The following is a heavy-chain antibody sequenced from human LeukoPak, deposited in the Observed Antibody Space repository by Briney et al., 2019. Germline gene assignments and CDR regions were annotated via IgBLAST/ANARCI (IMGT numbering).Heavy chain of an antibody. D-gene: IGHD6-19*01. V-gene: IGHV4-39*01. CDR2: IYYSGST. CDR1: GGSISSSSYY. J-gene: IGHJ4*02. Sequence: SETLSLTCTVSGGSISSSSYYWGWIRHPPGKGLEWIGSIYYSGSTYNNPSLKSRVTISVDTSKNQFSLKLTSVTAADTAVYYCAGKAVAGPYFDYWGQGTLVTVSS. CDR3: AGKAVAGPYFDY.